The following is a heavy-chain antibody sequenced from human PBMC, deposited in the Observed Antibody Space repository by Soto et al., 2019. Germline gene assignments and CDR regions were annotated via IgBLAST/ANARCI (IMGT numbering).Heavy chain of an antibody. CDR2: IKPGNGNT. CDR1: GYIFTSYA. CDR3: ARRNTAPADY. D-gene: IGHD2-2*02. V-gene: IGHV1-3*01. Sequence: QVQLVQSGAEVKKVGASVKVSCKASGYIFTSYAMHWVRQAPGQRPEWMGWIKPGNGNTKYSQNFQYRVPFTRDTSASTVYMDLSSLTSEDTAMYDCARRNTAPADYGGQGTLVTVSS. J-gene: IGHJ4*02.